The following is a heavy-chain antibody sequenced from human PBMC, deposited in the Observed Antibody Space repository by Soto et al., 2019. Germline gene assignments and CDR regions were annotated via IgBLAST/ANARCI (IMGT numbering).Heavy chain of an antibody. CDR2: IIPIFNST. J-gene: IGHJ4*02. Sequence: QVQLVQSGAEVKTPGSSLKVSCTVSGSRFSNYVISWVRQAPGHGLEWLGRIIPIFNSTQYAQKFQGRVTITADKVTNTASLELSSLRSDDTAVYYCAREGRGKKAGYNGLVSLGYWGQGTLVTVSS. CDR3: AREGRGKKAGYNGLVSLGY. D-gene: IGHD2-2*02. V-gene: IGHV1-69*06. CDR1: GSRFSNYV.